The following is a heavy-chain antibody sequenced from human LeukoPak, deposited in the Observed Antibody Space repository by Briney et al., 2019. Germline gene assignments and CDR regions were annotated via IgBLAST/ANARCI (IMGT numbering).Heavy chain of an antibody. CDR2: ITSYNGNT. CDR3: ARAGAAAGTPFDY. Sequence: ASVKVSCKASGYTFSSYGISWVRQAPGQGLEWMGWITSYNGNTKYAQQLQGRVTITTDTSTGAAYMELRSLRSDDTAVYYCARAGAAAGTPFDYWAREPWSPSPQ. J-gene: IGHJ4*02. V-gene: IGHV1-18*01. CDR1: GYTFSSYG. D-gene: IGHD6-13*01.